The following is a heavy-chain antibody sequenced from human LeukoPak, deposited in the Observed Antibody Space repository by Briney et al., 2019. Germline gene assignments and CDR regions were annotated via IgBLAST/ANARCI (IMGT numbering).Heavy chain of an antibody. CDR1: GGSISSSSYY. CDR3: ARYYDNSGYFYFDY. J-gene: IGHJ4*02. Sequence: PSETLSLTCTVSGGSISSSSYYWGWIRQPPGKGLEWIGSIYYSGSTYYNPSLKSRVTLSVDTSKNQFSLKLSSVTAADTAVYYCARYYDNSGYFYFDYWGQGTLVTVSS. CDR2: IYYSGST. V-gene: IGHV4-39*01. D-gene: IGHD3-22*01.